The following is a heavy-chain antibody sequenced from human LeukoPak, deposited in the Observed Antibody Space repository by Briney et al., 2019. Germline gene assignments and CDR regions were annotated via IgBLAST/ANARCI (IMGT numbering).Heavy chain of an antibody. D-gene: IGHD1-26*01. V-gene: IGHV3-33*06. CDR1: GFTFTTFG. CDR2: IWFDGSKE. CDR3: AKGSRSGSWEFDY. Sequence: GRSLRLSCATSGFTFTTFGMHWVRQAPGKGLEWVAVIWFDGSKEYYADSVKGRFTISRDNSKNTLYLQMNSLRAEDTAVYYCAKGSRSGSWEFDYWGQGTLVTVSS. J-gene: IGHJ4*02.